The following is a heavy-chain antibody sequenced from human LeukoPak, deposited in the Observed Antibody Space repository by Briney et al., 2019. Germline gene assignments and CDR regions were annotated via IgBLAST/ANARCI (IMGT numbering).Heavy chain of an antibody. CDR2: IRYDGSNT. Sequence: GGSLRLSCAASGFTFNNYGMHWVRQVPGKGLEWLAFIRYDGSNTYYADSVKGRFTVSRDDSKNTLYLQMNSLRGDDTAVYYCAKDGTSYYYIYYWGQGTLVTVSS. V-gene: IGHV3-30*02. CDR1: GFTFNNYG. J-gene: IGHJ4*02. D-gene: IGHD2/OR15-2a*01. CDR3: AKDGTSYYYIYY.